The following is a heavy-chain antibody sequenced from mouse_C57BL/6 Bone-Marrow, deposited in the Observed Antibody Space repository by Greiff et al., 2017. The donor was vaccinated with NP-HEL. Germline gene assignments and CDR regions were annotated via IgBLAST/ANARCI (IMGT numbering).Heavy chain of an antibody. Sequence: EVKLEESGGGLVQPGGSMKLSCVASGFTFSNYWMNWVRQSPEKGLEWVAQIRLESDNYATHYAESVKGRFTISRDDSKSSVYLQMNNLRAEDTGIYYGTETMVTTPFAYWGQGTLVTVSA. V-gene: IGHV6-3*01. CDR2: IRLESDNYAT. D-gene: IGHD2-2*01. CDR3: TETMVTTPFAY. CDR1: GFTFSNYW. J-gene: IGHJ3*01.